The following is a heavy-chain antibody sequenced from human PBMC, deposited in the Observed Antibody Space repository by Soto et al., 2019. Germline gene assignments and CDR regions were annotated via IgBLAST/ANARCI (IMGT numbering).Heavy chain of an antibody. V-gene: IGHV3-30-3*01. CDR1: GFTFSSYA. D-gene: IGHD6-13*01. CDR2: ISYDGSNK. Sequence: WGSLRLSCAASGFTFSSYAMHWVRQAPGKGLEWVAVISYDGSNKYYADSVKGRFTISRDNSKNTLYLQMNSLRAEDTAVYYCARDRGIARFYYYYGMDVWGQGTTVTVSS. J-gene: IGHJ6*02. CDR3: ARDRGIARFYYYYGMDV.